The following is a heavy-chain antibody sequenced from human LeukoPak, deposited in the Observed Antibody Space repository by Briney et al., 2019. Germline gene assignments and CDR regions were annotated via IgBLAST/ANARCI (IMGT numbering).Heavy chain of an antibody. Sequence: PSQTLSLTCTVSGGSISSGSYCWSWIRQPAGKGLEWIGHIHISGSTNYNPSLKSRVTISLDKSKNQFSLKLSSVTAADTAVYYCARHLYAWGMNYYMDVWGKGTTVTVSS. V-gene: IGHV4-61*09. CDR3: ARHLYAWGMNYYMDV. J-gene: IGHJ6*03. CDR2: IHISGST. CDR1: GGSISSGSYC. D-gene: IGHD3-16*01.